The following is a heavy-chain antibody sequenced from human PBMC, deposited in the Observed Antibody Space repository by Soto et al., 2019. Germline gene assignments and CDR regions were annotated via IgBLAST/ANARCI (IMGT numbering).Heavy chain of an antibody. J-gene: IGHJ4*02. D-gene: IGHD2-15*01. CDR3: AKGFTYCSGGSCDPYFDY. CDR2: LSGSGGHT. V-gene: IGHV3-23*01. CDR1: GFTFHNYA. Sequence: GGSLRLSCAASGFTFHNYAMHWVRQAPGKGLEWVSALSGSGGHTYYADSVKGRFTISRDNSQNTLYLQMNSLRAEDLAVYYCAKGFTYCSGGSCDPYFDYWGQGTLVTVSS.